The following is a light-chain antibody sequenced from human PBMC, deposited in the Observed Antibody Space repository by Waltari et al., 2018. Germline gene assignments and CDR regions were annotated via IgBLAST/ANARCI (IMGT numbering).Light chain of an antibody. V-gene: IGKV1-5*01. J-gene: IGKJ1*01. Sequence: DIQMTQSPSTLSAFVGDSVTITCRASQSISTWLAWYQQKPGKAPKLLIYDASSLESGVPSRFSGSGSGTEFTLTISSLQPDDSATYYCQQYNSYSGTFGQGTKVEIK. CDR1: QSISTW. CDR3: QQYNSYSGT. CDR2: DAS.